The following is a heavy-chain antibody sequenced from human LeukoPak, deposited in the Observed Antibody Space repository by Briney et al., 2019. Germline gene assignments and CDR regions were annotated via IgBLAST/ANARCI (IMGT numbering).Heavy chain of an antibody. CDR3: ARDKAVRCSSTSCYRLDY. CDR2: ISSSGSTI. J-gene: IGHJ4*02. D-gene: IGHD2-2*02. Sequence: GGSLRLSCAASGFTFSDYYMSWIRQAPGKGLEWVSYISSSGSTIYYADSVKGRFTISRDNAKNSLYLQMNSLRAEDTAVYYCARDKAVRCSSTSCYRLDYWGQGTLVTVSS. V-gene: IGHV3-11*04. CDR1: GFTFSDYY.